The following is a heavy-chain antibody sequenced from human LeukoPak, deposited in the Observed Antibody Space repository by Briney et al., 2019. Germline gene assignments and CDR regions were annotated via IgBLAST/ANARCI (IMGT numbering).Heavy chain of an antibody. CDR1: GYTFTGYY. J-gene: IGHJ3*02. CDR2: INPNSGGT. Sequence: GASVKVSCKASGYTFTGYYMHWVRQAPGQGLEWMGWINPNSGGTNYAQKFQGRVTMTRDTSISTAYMELSRLRSDDTAVYYCARGSVVYYCDSSGYPLDAFDIWGQGTMVTVSS. CDR3: ARGSVVYYCDSSGYPLDAFDI. D-gene: IGHD3-22*01. V-gene: IGHV1-2*02.